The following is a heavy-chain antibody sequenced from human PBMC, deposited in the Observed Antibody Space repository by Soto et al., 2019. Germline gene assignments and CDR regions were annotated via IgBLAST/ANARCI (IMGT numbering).Heavy chain of an antibody. D-gene: IGHD2-2*01. J-gene: IGHJ4*01. CDR1: GYSFMKYG. Sequence: SVKVSCKGFGYSFMKYGINWVRQAPGQGLEWVGWISPYSGYTHSAQKFHGRLTLTTDTAAGTAYMELRILRSADTALYYCAREASVLIPAAQPSSFDSWG. V-gene: IGHV1-18*01. CDR3: AREASVLIPAAQPSSFDS. CDR2: ISPYSGYT.